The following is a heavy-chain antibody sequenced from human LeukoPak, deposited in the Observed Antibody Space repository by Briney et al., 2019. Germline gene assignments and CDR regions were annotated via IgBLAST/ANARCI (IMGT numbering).Heavy chain of an antibody. J-gene: IGHJ4*02. D-gene: IGHD6-13*01. CDR1: GFTFSSYW. CDR2: ISANGGGT. CDR3: AKGSSPFDY. Sequence: PGGSLRLSCAASGFTFSSYWMGWVRQAPGKGLEWVSAISANGGGTYYADSVKGRFTISRDNSKNTLYLQMNSLRAEDTAVYYCAKGSSPFDYWGQGTLVTVSS. V-gene: IGHV3-23*01.